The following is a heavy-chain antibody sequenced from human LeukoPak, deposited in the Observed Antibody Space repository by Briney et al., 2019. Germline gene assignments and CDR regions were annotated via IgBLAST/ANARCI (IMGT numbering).Heavy chain of an antibody. CDR3: ARNLLGIAVAGS. CDR2: INHSGST. CDR1: GGSFSGYY. Sequence: PSETLSLTCAVYGGSFSGYYWSWIRQPPGKGLEWIGEINHSGSTNYNPSLKSRVTISVDTSKNQFSLKLSSVTAADTAVYYCARNLLGIAVAGSWGQGIMVTVSS. J-gene: IGHJ5*02. V-gene: IGHV4-34*01. D-gene: IGHD6-13*01.